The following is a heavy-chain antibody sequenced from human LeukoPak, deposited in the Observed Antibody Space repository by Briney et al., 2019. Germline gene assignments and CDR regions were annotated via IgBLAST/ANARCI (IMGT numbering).Heavy chain of an antibody. V-gene: IGHV4-4*02. J-gene: IGHJ6*04. CDR2: IYHSGST. CDR3: ARVDYGSGSPPLYGMDV. CDR1: GGSISSSNW. Sequence: SGTLSLTCAVSGGSISSSNWWSWVRQPPGKGLEWIGEIYHSGSTNYNPSLKSRVAISVDKSKNQFSLELSSVTAADTAVYYCARVDYGSGSPPLYGMDVWGKGTTVTVSS. D-gene: IGHD3-10*01.